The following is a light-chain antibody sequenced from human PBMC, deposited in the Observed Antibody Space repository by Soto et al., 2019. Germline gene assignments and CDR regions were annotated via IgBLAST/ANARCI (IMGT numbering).Light chain of an antibody. CDR1: NIGSKS. Sequence: SYELTQPPSVSVAPGQTASITCWGNNIGSKSEHWYQQKPGQDHVLVVYDDSDRPSGIAERFSGSNSGNTDTLTISRFEAGDEAEYYCQGWDSSSDYYVFGTGTKVTVL. J-gene: IGLJ1*01. CDR2: DDS. CDR3: QGWDSSSDYYV. V-gene: IGLV3-21*02.